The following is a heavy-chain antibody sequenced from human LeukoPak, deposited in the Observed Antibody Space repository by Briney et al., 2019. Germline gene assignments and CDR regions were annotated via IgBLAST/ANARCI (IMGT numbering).Heavy chain of an antibody. Sequence: PGGSLRLSCAASGFTFSSYGMHWVRQAPGKGLEWVAFIRYDGSNKYYADSVKGRFTISRDNSKNTLYLQMNSLRAEDTAVYYCARAPPFYGGPPRAFDIWGQGTMVTVSS. D-gene: IGHD4-23*01. CDR2: IRYDGSNK. J-gene: IGHJ3*02. V-gene: IGHV3-30*02. CDR3: ARAPPFYGGPPRAFDI. CDR1: GFTFSSYG.